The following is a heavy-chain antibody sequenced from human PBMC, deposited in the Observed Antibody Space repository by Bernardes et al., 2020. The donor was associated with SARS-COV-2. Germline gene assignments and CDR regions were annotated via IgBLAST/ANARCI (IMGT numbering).Heavy chain of an antibody. V-gene: IGHV4-34*01. D-gene: IGHD6-19*01. CDR3: ARGHHSSGWYGTKYYFDY. J-gene: IGHJ4*02. CDR1: GGSFSGYY. CDR2: INHSGST. Sequence: ETLSLTCAVYGGSFSGYYWSWIRQPPGKGLEWIGEINHSGSTNYNPSLKSRVTISVDTSKNQFSLKLSSVTAADTAVYYCARGHHSSGWYGTKYYFDYWGQGTLVTVSS.